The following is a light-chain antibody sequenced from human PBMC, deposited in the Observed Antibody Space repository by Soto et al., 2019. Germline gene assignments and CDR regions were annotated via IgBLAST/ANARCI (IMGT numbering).Light chain of an antibody. CDR3: ATWDSSLSAGV. CDR1: SSNIGTNF. V-gene: IGLV1-51*01. CDR2: DNN. J-gene: IGLJ3*02. Sequence: QSVLTQPPSVSAAPGQKVTISCSGSSSNIGTNFISWYQQVPGTAPKLLIYDNNKRPSVIPDRFSGSKSGTSATLGVTGLQTGDEADYYCATWDSSLSAGVFGGGTKVTVL.